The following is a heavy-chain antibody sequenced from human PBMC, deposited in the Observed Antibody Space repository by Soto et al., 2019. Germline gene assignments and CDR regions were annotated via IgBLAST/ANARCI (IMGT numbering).Heavy chain of an antibody. CDR2: ISTSSSDI. D-gene: IGHD2-2*01. CDR1: GFTFSSYS. J-gene: IGHJ3*02. CDR3: ARELKDIVVVLAAKGWLDLPHDAFDI. Sequence: GGSLKLSCAASGFTFSSYSMNWVRQAPGKGLEWVSSISTSSSDIYYADSVKGRFTISRDNAKNSLYLQMNSLRAEDTAVYYRARELKDIVVVLAAKGWLDLPHDAFDIWGQGTMVTVSS. V-gene: IGHV3-21*01.